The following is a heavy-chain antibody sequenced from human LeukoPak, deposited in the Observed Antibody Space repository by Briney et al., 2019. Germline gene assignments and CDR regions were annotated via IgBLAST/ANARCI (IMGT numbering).Heavy chain of an antibody. CDR3: ARDQLRLDEDYGDYVYYFDY. V-gene: IGHV1-2*02. CDR2: INPNSGGT. CDR1: GYTFTGYY. Sequence: ASVKVSCKASGYTFTGYYMHWVRQAPGQGLEWMGWINPNSGGTNYAQKFQGRVTMTRDTSISTAYMELSRLRSDDTAVYYCARDQLRLDEDYGDYVYYFDYWGRGTLVTVSS. J-gene: IGHJ4*02. D-gene: IGHD4-17*01.